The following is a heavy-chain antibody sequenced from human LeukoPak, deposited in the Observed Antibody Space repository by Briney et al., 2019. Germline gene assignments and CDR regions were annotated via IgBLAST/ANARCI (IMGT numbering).Heavy chain of an antibody. J-gene: IGHJ4*02. CDR3: ARGSGWLPDC. Sequence: PSETLSLTCTVSGGSISTDYWSWIRQPPGKRLEWIGNIYYTGSTNYNPSLRSRVTISVDTSKNQFSLQLTSVTAADTAVYYCARGSGWLPDCWGQGTLDTVSS. CDR2: IYYTGST. D-gene: IGHD6-19*01. CDR1: GGSISTDY. V-gene: IGHV4-59*01.